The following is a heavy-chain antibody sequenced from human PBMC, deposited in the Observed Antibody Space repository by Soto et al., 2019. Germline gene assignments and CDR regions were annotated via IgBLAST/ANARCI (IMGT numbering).Heavy chain of an antibody. CDR1: GYTFTSYY. D-gene: IGHD3-9*01. CDR2: INPSGGST. CDR3: ARGHPDRGYDIHNWFDP. V-gene: IGHV1-46*01. Sequence: ASVKVSCKASGYTFTSYYMHWVRQAPGQGLEWMGIINPSGGSTSYAQKFQGRVTMTRDTSTSTVYMELSSLRSEDTAVYYCARGHPDRGYDIHNWFDPWGQGTLVTVSS. J-gene: IGHJ5*02.